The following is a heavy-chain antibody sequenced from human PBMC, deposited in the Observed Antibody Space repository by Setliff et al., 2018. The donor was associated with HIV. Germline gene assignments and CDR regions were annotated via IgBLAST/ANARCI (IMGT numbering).Heavy chain of an antibody. CDR2: VFHSGTT. J-gene: IGHJ4*02. D-gene: IGHD1-7*01. CDR1: GYSIGSGYY. Sequence: KTSETLSLTCVVSGYSIGSGYYWGWIRRPPGKGLEWIGSVFHSGTTYYKPSLDSRVTISVDTSRNQFSLSLTSVTAADTALYYCARIGGTVVGGDNFDYWGPGILVTVSS. CDR3: ARIGGTVVGGDNFDY. V-gene: IGHV4-38-2*01.